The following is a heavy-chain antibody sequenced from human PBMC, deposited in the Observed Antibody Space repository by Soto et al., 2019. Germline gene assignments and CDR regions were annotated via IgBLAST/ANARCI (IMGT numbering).Heavy chain of an antibody. J-gene: IGHJ4*02. D-gene: IGHD2-2*02. Sequence: PGESLKISCQGSGYSFTTYWIGWVRQMPGKGLEWMGIIYPGDSDTRYSPSFQGQVTISADKSISTAYLQWSSLKASDTAIYYCATGGYCSGTTCYNFFDYWGQGTLVTVSS. CDR2: IYPGDSDT. CDR1: GYSFTTYW. CDR3: ATGGYCSGTTCYNFFDY. V-gene: IGHV5-51*01.